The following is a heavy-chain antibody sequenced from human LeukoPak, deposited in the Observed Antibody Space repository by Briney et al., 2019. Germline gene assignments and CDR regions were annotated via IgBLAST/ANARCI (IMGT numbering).Heavy chain of an antibody. Sequence: PGGPLRLSCAASGFTLSNYNMNWVRQPPGKGLQWVSYISSSSNIIYYADSVKGRFTISRDNAKNSLFLQMNSLRAEDTAVYYCARDFAREFTIDYWGQGTLVTVSS. J-gene: IGHJ4*02. D-gene: IGHD3-10*01. CDR2: ISSSSNII. CDR1: GFTLSNYN. V-gene: IGHV3-48*01. CDR3: ARDFAREFTIDY.